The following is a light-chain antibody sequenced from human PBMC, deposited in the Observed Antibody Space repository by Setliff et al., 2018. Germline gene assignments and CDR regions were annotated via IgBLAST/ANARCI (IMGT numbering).Light chain of an antibody. CDR3: SSYTSSSTYV. J-gene: IGLJ1*01. Sequence: QSALTQPASVSGSPGQSITISCTGTSSDVGGYNYVSWYQQHPGKAPKLMIYDVNKRPSGVSNRFSGSKSGNTASLTISGLQAEDEADYYRSSYTSSSTYVFGTGTKVTVL. V-gene: IGLV2-14*01. CDR2: DVN. CDR1: SSDVGGYNY.